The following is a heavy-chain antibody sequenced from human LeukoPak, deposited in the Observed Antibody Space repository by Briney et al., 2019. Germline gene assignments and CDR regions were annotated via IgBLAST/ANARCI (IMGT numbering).Heavy chain of an antibody. CDR2: ISSSGSTI. V-gene: IGHV3-48*03. Sequence: GGSLRLSCAASGFTFSSYEMNWVRQAPGKGLEWVSYISSSGSTIYYADSVKGRFTISRDNAKNSLYLQMNSLGAEDTAVYYCARSITIFGLVIYYFDFWGQGTLVTVSS. CDR3: ARSITIFGLVIYYFDF. J-gene: IGHJ4*02. CDR1: GFTFSSYE. D-gene: IGHD3-3*01.